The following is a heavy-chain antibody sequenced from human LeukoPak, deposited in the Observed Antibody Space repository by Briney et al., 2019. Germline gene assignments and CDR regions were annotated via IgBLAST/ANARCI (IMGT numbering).Heavy chain of an antibody. Sequence: SETLSLTCTVSGGSISYFYWSWIRQPAGKGLEWIGRIYTSGSTNYNPSLKSRVTMSVDTSKNQFSLKLSSVTAADTAVYYCASINSKGEDYWGQGTLVTVSS. D-gene: IGHD6-13*01. CDR1: GGSISYFY. CDR3: ASINSKGEDY. J-gene: IGHJ4*02. CDR2: IYTSGST. V-gene: IGHV4-4*07.